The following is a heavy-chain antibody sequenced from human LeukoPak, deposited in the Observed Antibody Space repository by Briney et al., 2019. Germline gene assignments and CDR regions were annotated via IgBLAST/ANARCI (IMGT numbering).Heavy chain of an antibody. CDR3: TKRGGTYTYYYYMDV. D-gene: IGHD3-16*01. CDR1: GFTFSHYA. CDR2: IRYDEGNK. Sequence: GGSLRLSCAASGFTFSHYAMFWVRQAPGKGLEWVAFIRYDEGNKYYADSVKGRFTISRDNSKNTVYLQMNSLRDDDTGVYYCTKRGGTYTYYYYMDVWGIGTTVIVSS. J-gene: IGHJ6*03. V-gene: IGHV3-30*02.